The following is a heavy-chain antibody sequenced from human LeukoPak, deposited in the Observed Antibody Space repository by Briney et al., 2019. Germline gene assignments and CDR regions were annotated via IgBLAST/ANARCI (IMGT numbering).Heavy chain of an antibody. D-gene: IGHD6-13*01. CDR2: INPNSGGT. CDR1: GYTFTGYY. V-gene: IGHV1-2*02. CDR3: ARGPAAADYYFDY. Sequence: GASVKVSCKASGYTFTGYYMHWVRQAPGQGLEWVGWINPNSGGTNSAQMFQGRVTMTRDTSISTAYMELSRLRSDDTAIYYCARGPAAADYYFDYWGQGTLATVSS. J-gene: IGHJ4*02.